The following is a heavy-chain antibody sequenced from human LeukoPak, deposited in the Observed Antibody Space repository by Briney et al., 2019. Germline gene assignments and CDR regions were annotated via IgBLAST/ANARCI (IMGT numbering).Heavy chain of an antibody. Sequence: PGGSLRLSCAASGFTFSSYSMNWVRQAPGKGLEWVSSISSNSRYIYYADSVKGRFTISRDNAKKSLYLQMNSLRAEDTAVYYCVRVYGGNSFDYWGQGTVVTVSS. J-gene: IGHJ4*02. D-gene: IGHD4-23*01. CDR3: VRVYGGNSFDY. CDR2: ISSNSRYI. V-gene: IGHV3-21*01. CDR1: GFTFSSYS.